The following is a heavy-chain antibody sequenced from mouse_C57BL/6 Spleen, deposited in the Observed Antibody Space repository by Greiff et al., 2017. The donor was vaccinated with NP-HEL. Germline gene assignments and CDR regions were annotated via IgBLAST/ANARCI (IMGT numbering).Heavy chain of an antibody. J-gene: IGHJ1*03. Sequence: QVTLNVSGPGILQPSQTLSLTCSFSGFSLSTFGMGVGLIRQPSGKGLEWLAHIWWDDDKYYNPALKSRLTISKDTSKNQVFLKIANVDTADTATYYCARMGLYGSSLHWDFDVWGTGTTVTVSS. CDR1: GFSLSTFGMG. CDR2: IWWDDDK. V-gene: IGHV8-8*01. CDR3: ARMGLYGSSLHWDFDV. D-gene: IGHD1-1*01.